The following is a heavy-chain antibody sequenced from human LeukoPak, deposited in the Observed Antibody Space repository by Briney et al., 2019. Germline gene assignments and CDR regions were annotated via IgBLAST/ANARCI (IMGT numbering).Heavy chain of an antibody. V-gene: IGHV3-23*01. D-gene: IGHD3-16*01. J-gene: IGHJ5*02. CDR3: AKGFSTYVYNWFDP. Sequence: PGGSLRLSCAASGFTFSSYAMSWVRQAPGEGLEWVAGISGGSGSTYYADSVKGRFTVSRDNSKSTLYLQMNSLRAADTAVYYCAKGFSTYVYNWFDPWGQGTLVTVSS. CDR2: ISGGSGST. CDR1: GFTFSSYA.